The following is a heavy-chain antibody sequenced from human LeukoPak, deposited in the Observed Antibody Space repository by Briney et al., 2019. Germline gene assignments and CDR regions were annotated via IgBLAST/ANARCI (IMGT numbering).Heavy chain of an antibody. CDR1: GFTFSSYA. D-gene: IGHD2-2*01. CDR2: ISGSGGST. Sequence: GGSLRLSCAASGFTFSSYAMSWVRQAPGKGLEWVSAISGSGGSTYYADSVKGRFTISRDNSKNTLYLQVNSLRAEDTAVYYCAKDPFVSSTTRFDYWGQGTLVTVSS. J-gene: IGHJ4*02. CDR3: AKDPFVSSTTRFDY. V-gene: IGHV3-23*01.